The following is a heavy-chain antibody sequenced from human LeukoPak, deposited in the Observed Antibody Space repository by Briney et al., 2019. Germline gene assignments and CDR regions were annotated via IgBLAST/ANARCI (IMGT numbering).Heavy chain of an antibody. CDR3: ALTIYYDSSGYEGFDY. Sequence: SETLSLTCTVSGGSISSYYWGWIRQPPGKGLEWIGSIYYSGSTYYNPSLKSRVTISVDTSKNQFSLKLSSVTAADTAVYYCALTIYYDSSGYEGFDYWGQGTLVTVSS. J-gene: IGHJ4*02. CDR2: IYYSGST. D-gene: IGHD3-22*01. CDR1: GGSISSYY. V-gene: IGHV4-39*01.